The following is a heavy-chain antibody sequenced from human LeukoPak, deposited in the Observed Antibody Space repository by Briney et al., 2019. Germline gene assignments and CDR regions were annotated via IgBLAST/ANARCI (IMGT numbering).Heavy chain of an antibody. CDR1: GGSISSSSYY. CDR3: ARTFYDFWSGYMAGYFDY. Sequence: PSETLSLTCTASGGSISSSSYYWGWIRQPPGKGLEWIGSIYYSGSTYYNPSLKSRVTISVDTSKNQFSLKLSSVTAADTAVYYCARTFYDFWSGYMAGYFDYWGQGTLVTVSS. V-gene: IGHV4-39*01. CDR2: IYYSGST. D-gene: IGHD3-3*01. J-gene: IGHJ4*02.